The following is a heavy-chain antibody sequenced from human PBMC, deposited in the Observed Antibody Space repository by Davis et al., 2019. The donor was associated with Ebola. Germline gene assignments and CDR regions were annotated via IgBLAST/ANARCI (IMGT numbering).Heavy chain of an antibody. CDR2: ISASGGHT. V-gene: IGHV3-23*01. J-gene: IGHJ4*02. Sequence: ESLKISCAASGFTFSNYDMSWVSQVPGKGLEWVSTISASGGHTHYSDSVKGRFTISRDNSKNTLYLQMNSLGAEDTATYYCARYCHYTDCSYFDCWGQGTMVAVSS. CDR1: GFTFSNYD. CDR3: ARYCHYTDCSYFDC. D-gene: IGHD2-15*01.